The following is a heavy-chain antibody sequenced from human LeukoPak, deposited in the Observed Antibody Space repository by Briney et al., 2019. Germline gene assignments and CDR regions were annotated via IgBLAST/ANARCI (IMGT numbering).Heavy chain of an antibody. CDR1: GFTFSSYS. V-gene: IGHV3-48*01. D-gene: IGHD1-7*01. CDR3: AKGTGTTRYYFDY. CDR2: ISSSSSTI. J-gene: IGHJ4*02. Sequence: GGSLRLSCAASGFTFSSYSMNWVRQAPGKGLEWVSYISSSSSTIYYADSVKGRFTICRDNAKNSLYLQMNSLRAEDTAVYYCAKGTGTTRYYFDYWGQGTLVTVSS.